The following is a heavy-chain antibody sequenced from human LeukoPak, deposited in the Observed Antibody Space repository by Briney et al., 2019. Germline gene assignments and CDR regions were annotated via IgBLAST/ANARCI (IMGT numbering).Heavy chain of an antibody. CDR1: GGSISSSSYY. V-gene: IGHV4-39*07. CDR2: IYYSGST. J-gene: IGHJ4*02. D-gene: IGHD3-9*01. CDR3: ARVRGLGGHNHDILTGYSQYYFDY. Sequence: TSETLSLTCTVSGGSISSSSYYWGWIRQPPGKGLEWIGSIYYSGSTYYNPSLKSRVTISVGTSKNQFSLKLSSVTAADTAVYYCARVRGLGGHNHDILTGYSQYYFDYWGQGTLVTVSS.